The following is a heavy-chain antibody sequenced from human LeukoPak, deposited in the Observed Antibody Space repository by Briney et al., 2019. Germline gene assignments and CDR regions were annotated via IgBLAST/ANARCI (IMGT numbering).Heavy chain of an antibody. D-gene: IGHD3-10*01. CDR1: GFTFSSYS. CDR3: ARHVRAGGSGAQFDY. CDR2: ISSSGSYI. V-gene: IGHV3-21*01. Sequence: GGSLGLSCAASGFTFSSYSMNWVRQAPGKGLEWVSSISSSGSYIYYADSLKGRFTISRDNAKNSLYLQMNSLRAEDTAVYYCARHVRAGGSGAQFDYWDQGTLVTVSS. J-gene: IGHJ4*02.